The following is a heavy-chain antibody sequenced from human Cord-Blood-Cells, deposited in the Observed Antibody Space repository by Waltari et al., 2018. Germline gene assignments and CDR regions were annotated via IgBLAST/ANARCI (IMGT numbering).Heavy chain of an antibody. CDR3: ARSYDSSGYYFLDFDY. CDR1: GGSISSSSYY. CDR2: IYYSGST. V-gene: IGHV4-39*01. J-gene: IGHJ4*02. Sequence: QLQLQESGPGLVKPSETLSLTCTVSGGSISSSSYYWGWIRHPPGKGLEWIGSIYYSGSTYYNPSLKSRVTISVDTSKNQFSLKLSSVTAADTAVYYCARSYDSSGYYFLDFDYWGQGTLVTVSS. D-gene: IGHD3-22*01.